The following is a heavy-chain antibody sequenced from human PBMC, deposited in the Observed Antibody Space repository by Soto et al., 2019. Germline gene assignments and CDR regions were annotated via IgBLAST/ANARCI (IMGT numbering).Heavy chain of an antibody. Sequence: SETLSLTCTVSSGSINSFYWSWIRQPAGKGLEWIGRIHSSGATNYNPSLKSRVTMSLDTSRNQFSLKLTSVTAADPAVYYCARERIIGTSYSDYWGQGVLVTVSS. D-gene: IGHD1-7*01. CDR3: ARERIIGTSYSDY. CDR2: IHSSGAT. J-gene: IGHJ4*02. V-gene: IGHV4-4*07. CDR1: SGSINSFY.